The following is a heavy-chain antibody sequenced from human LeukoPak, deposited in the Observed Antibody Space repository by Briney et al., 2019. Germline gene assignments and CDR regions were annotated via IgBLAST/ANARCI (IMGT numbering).Heavy chain of an antibody. CDR2: TYYRSKWYN. J-gene: IGHJ4*02. V-gene: IGHV6-1*01. CDR1: GDSVSSNSAA. D-gene: IGHD7-27*01. CDR3: TREQMGTDY. Sequence: SQTLSLTCAISGDSVSSNSAAWNWIRQSPSRGLEWLGRTYYRSKWYNEYGLSVKSRVTINSDTSNNHFSLQLNSVIPEDTAVYYCTREQMGTDYWGQGTLVTVSS.